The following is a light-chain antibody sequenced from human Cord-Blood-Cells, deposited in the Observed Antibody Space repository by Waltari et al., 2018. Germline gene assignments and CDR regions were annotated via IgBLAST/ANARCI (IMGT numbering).Light chain of an antibody. V-gene: IGKV1-6*01. J-gene: IGKJ2*01. Sequence: AIQMTQSPSSLSASVGDIVTITCRASQGIRNDLDWYQQKPGKAPKLLIYAASSLQSGVPSRFSGSGSGTDFTLTISSLQPEDFATYYCLQDYNYPYTFGQGTKLEIK. CDR3: LQDYNYPYT. CDR2: AAS. CDR1: QGIRND.